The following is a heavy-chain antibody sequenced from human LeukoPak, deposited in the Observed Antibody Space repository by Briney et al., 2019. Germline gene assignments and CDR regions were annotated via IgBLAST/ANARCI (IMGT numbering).Heavy chain of an antibody. CDR2: IYTSGST. D-gene: IGHD3-10*01. V-gene: IGHV4-4*07. CDR1: GGFIITYY. J-gene: IGHJ4*02. Sequence: PSETLSLTCTVSGGFIITYYWSWIRQPAAKGLQWIGRIYTSGSTYYNPSLKSRVTISVDTSKNQFSLKLSSVTAADTAVYYCARLFPSGYYFDYWGQGTLVTVSS. CDR3: ARLFPSGYYFDY.